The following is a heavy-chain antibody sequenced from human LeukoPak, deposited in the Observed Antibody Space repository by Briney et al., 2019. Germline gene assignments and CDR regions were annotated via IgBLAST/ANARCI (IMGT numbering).Heavy chain of an antibody. CDR1: GYTFTGHY. J-gene: IGHJ4*02. Sequence: ASVKVSCKASGYTFTGHYMNWVRQAPGQGLEWMGWIDAKSGGTKYAQRFQGRVTMTRDTSINTGYMELSSLTSDDTAVYYCARWRGYSSGWSGPFDDWGQGTLVTVSS. D-gene: IGHD6-13*01. CDR2: IDAKSGGT. V-gene: IGHV1-2*02. CDR3: ARWRGYSSGWSGPFDD.